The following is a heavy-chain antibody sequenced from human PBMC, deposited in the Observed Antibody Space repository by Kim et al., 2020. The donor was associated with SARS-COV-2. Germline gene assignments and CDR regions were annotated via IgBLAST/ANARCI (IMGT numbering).Heavy chain of an antibody. J-gene: IGHJ6*02. Sequence: LKSRVTMSVDTSKNQFSLKLSSVTAADTAVYYCARDGSYYPFGYYYGMDVWGQGTTVTVSS. V-gene: IGHV4-4*06. CDR3: ARDGSYYPFGYYYGMDV. D-gene: IGHD1-26*01.